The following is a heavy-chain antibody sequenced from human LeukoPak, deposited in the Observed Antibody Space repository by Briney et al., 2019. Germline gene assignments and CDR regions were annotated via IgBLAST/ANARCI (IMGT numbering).Heavy chain of an antibody. V-gene: IGHV4-39*01. CDR2: IYYSGST. J-gene: IGHJ6*04. Sequence: PSETLSLTCTVSGGSISSSRYYWGWLRQPPGKGLEWIGNIYYSGSTYYNPSLKSRVTISVDTSKNQFSLKLSSVTAADTAVYYCARHGPQVAGTDVWGKGTTVTVSS. CDR3: ARHGPQVAGTDV. D-gene: IGHD6-19*01. CDR1: GGSISSSRYY.